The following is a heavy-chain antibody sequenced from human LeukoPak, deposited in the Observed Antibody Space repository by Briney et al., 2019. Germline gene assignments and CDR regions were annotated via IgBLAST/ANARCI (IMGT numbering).Heavy chain of an antibody. CDR1: GLTFSSYS. CDR3: ARGPSSWYLEAFDY. Sequence: GGSLRLSCAASGLTFSSYSMNWVRRAPGKGREWVSYISSSSSTIYYADSVKGRFTISRDTAKNSLYLQMNSLRAEDTAVYYCARGPSSWYLEAFDYWGQGTLVTVSS. J-gene: IGHJ4*02. V-gene: IGHV3-48*04. CDR2: ISSSSSTI. D-gene: IGHD6-13*01.